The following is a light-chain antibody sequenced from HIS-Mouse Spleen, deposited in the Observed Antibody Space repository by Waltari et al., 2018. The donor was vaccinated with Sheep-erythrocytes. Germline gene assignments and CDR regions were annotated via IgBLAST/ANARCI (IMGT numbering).Light chain of an antibody. J-gene: IGLJ2*01. V-gene: IGLV3-1*01. Sequence: SYELTQPPSVSVSPGQTASITCSGDKLGDKYACWYQQKPGQSPVLVIYQDSKRPSGLLEGFSGSNSGNTATLTISGTQAMDEADYYCQAWDSSTAVFGGGTKLTVL. CDR1: KLGDKY. CDR3: QAWDSSTAV. CDR2: QDS.